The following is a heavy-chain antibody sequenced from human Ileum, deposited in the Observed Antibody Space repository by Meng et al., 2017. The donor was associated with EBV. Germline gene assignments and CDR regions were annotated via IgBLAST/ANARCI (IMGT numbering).Heavy chain of an antibody. J-gene: IGHJ4*02. CDR2: IYHSGST. CDR1: CGSICRSNW. Sequence: QGPREESGPGLVKPSGTPSRTCSVSCGSICRSNWWSWVRQPPGKGLEWIGEIYHSGSTNYNPFLKSRVTISVDKSKNQFSLNLSSVTAADTAVYYCARVGQWLPIDYWGQGTLVTVSS. V-gene: IGHV4-4*02. CDR3: ARVGQWLPIDY. D-gene: IGHD6-19*01.